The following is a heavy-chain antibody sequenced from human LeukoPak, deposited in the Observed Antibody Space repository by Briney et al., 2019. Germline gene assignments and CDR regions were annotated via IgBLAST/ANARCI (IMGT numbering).Heavy chain of an antibody. CDR3: ARDFRGGTGGLDY. D-gene: IGHD3/OR15-3a*01. V-gene: IGHV4-30-4*01. Sequence: PSETLSLTCTVSGGSISSADHYWSWIRQPPGKGLEWIGYIHYSGSTYYNASLQSRVIISVDTSKNQFSLKLNSVTAADTAVYYCARDFRGGTGGLDYWGQGTLVTVSS. CDR2: IHYSGST. J-gene: IGHJ4*02. CDR1: GGSISSADHY.